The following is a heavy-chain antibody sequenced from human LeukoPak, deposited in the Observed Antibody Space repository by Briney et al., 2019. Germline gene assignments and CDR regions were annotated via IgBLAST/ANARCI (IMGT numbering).Heavy chain of an antibody. Sequence: SETLSLTCTVSGGSISSSSYYWGWIRQPPGKGLEWIGSIYYSGSTNYNPSLKSRVTISVDTSKNQFSLKLSSVTAADTAVYYCAEGDYYGSGSPDYWGQGTLVTVSS. V-gene: IGHV4-39*07. D-gene: IGHD3-10*01. J-gene: IGHJ4*02. CDR1: GGSISSSSYY. CDR3: AEGDYYGSGSPDY. CDR2: IYYSGST.